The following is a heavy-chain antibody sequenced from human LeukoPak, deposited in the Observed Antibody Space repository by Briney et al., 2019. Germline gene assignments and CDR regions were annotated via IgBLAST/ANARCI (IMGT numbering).Heavy chain of an antibody. D-gene: IGHD3-22*01. J-gene: IGHJ4*02. CDR1: GFPFSSYG. CDR3: AKGLERSGHYYGFDY. V-gene: IGHV3-30*02. CDR2: IRYDGSNK. Sequence: GGSLRLSCAASGFPFSSYGMHCVRQAPGKGLEWVAFIRYDGSNKYYADSVKGRFTISRDNSKNTLYLQMNSLRAEDTAVYYCAKGLERSGHYYGFDYWGQGTLVTVSS.